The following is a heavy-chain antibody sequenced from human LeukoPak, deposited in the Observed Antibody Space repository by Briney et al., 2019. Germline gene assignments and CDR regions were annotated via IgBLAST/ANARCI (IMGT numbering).Heavy chain of an antibody. D-gene: IGHD5-18*01. CDR3: ASQTAMVIGGDY. CDR1: GFTFSSYS. V-gene: IGHV3-21*01. CDR2: ISSSSSYI. Sequence: GGSLRLSCAASGFTFSSYSMNWVRQAPGKGLEWVSSISSSSSYIYYADSVKGRFTISRDNAKNSLYLQMNSLRAEDTAVYYCASQTAMVIGGDYWGQGTLVTVSS. J-gene: IGHJ4*02.